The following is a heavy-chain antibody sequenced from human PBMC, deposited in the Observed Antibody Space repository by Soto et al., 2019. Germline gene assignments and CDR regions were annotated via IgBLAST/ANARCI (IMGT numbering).Heavy chain of an antibody. V-gene: IGHV4-34*01. J-gene: IGHJ4*02. D-gene: IGHD6-13*01. CDR1: AGSFSGYY. CDR2: INHSGST. CDR3: ARGPIAAAGTGTDFDY. Sequence: SETLSLTCAVYAGSFSGYYWSWIRQPPGKGLEWIGEINHSGSTNYNPSLKSRVTISVDTSKNQFSLKLSSVTAADTAVYDCARGPIAAAGTGTDFDYWGQGTLVTVSS.